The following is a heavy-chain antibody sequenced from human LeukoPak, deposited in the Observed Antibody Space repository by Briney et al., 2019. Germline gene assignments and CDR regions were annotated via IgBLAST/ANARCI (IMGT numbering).Heavy chain of an antibody. CDR3: ARRFQLAEDY. V-gene: IGHV4-39*01. J-gene: IGHJ4*02. CDR2: IYYSGST. CDR1: GGSISSSSYY. Sequence: SGTLSLTCTVSGGSISSSSYYWGWIRQPPGKGLEWIGSIYYSGSTYYNPSLKSRVTISVDTSKNQFSLKLSSVTAADTAVYYCARRFQLAEDYWGQGTLVTVSS. D-gene: IGHD6-6*01.